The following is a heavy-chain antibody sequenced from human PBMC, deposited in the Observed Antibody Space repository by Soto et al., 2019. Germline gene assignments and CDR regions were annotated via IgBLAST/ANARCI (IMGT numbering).Heavy chain of an antibody. Sequence: QVQLQESGPGLVKPSETRSLTCSVSGGSISGSYWSWIRQSPGKGLEWLGYVYYTGSTNYSPSLRSRVSISVDTSKNEFSLRLSSVTAADTAVYFCARSVAVPGAHIDYWGQGTQVTVSS. V-gene: IGHV4-59*01. J-gene: IGHJ4*02. CDR2: VYYTGST. D-gene: IGHD6-19*01. CDR1: GGSISGSY. CDR3: ARSVAVPGAHIDY.